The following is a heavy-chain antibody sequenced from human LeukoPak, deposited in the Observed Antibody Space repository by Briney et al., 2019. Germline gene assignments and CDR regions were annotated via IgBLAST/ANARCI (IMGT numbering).Heavy chain of an antibody. D-gene: IGHD1-26*01. J-gene: IGHJ4*02. CDR1: GFDW. V-gene: IGHV3-74*01. Sequence: GGSLRLSCAGSGFDWMNWVRQVPGKGLVWVSRINRDGSSTSYADSVKGRFTISRDSAKNTLYLQMNSLRPEDSAVYYCGGGGYLLDSWGQGILVTVSS. CDR3: GGGGYLLDS. CDR2: INRDGSST.